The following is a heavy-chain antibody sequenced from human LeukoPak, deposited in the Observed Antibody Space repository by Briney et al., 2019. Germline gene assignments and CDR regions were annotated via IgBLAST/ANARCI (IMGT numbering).Heavy chain of an antibody. CDR1: GFAIDGYA. J-gene: IGHJ4*02. CDR2: ISGDGGST. CDR3: AKDRGTSIVYGGYYFDY. V-gene: IGHV3-43*02. D-gene: IGHD5-12*01. Sequence: GGSLRLSCAASGFAIDGYAMHWVRQAPAKGLEWVSLISGDGGSTYYADSVKGRFTISRDNSKNSLYLQMNSLRTEDTALYYCAKDRGTSIVYGGYYFDYWGQGTLVTVSS.